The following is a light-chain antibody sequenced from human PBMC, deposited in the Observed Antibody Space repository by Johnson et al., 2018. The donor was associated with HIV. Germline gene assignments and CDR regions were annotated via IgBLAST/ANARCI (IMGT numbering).Light chain of an antibody. CDR1: SSNIGNNY. CDR3: GTWDSSLSAGFYV. V-gene: IGLV1-51*01. J-gene: IGLJ1*01. CDR2: DNN. Sequence: QPPSVSAAPGQKVTISCSGSSSNIGNNYVSWYQQLPGTAPKLLIYDNNKRPSGISDRFSGSKSGTSATLGITGLQTGDEADYYCGTWDSSLSAGFYVFGTGTKVTVL.